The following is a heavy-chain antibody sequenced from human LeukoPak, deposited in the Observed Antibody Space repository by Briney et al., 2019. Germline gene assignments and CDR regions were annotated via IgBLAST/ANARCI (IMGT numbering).Heavy chain of an antibody. V-gene: IGHV3-21*01. D-gene: IGHD3-22*01. CDR3: ARGGGRDYDSSGYYYVNYYYYGMDV. Sequence: AGGSLRLSCAASGFTFSSYSMNWVRQAPGKGLEWVSSISSSSSYIYYADSVKGRFTISRDNAKNSLYLQMNSLRAEDTAVYYCARGGGRDYDSSGYYYVNYYYYGMDVWGQGTTVTVS. CDR1: GFTFSSYS. CDR2: ISSSSSYI. J-gene: IGHJ6*02.